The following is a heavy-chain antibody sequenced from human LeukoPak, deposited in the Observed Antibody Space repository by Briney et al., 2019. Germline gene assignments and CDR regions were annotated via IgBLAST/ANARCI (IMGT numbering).Heavy chain of an antibody. CDR1: GFTFSSYW. J-gene: IGHJ4*02. Sequence: GGSLRLSCAASGFTFSSYWMHWVRQAPGKGLVWVSRINSDGSSTSYADSVKGRFTISRDNAKNTLYLQMNSLRAEDTAVYYCARVYAVGVSRGHFDCWGQGTLVTVSS. CDR2: INSDGSST. CDR3: ARVYAVGVSRGHFDC. D-gene: IGHD3-16*01. V-gene: IGHV3-74*01.